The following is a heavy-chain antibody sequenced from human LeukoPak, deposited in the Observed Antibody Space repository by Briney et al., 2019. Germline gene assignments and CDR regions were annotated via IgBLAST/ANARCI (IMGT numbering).Heavy chain of an antibody. Sequence: SVKVSCKASGFTFSSSAMQWVRQARGQRLEWIGWIVVGSGNTNYAQKFQERVTITRDMSTSTAYMELRRLKSEATAVYYCAAGDLFRGVGGQGTRVTVS. CDR3: AAGDLFRGV. J-gene: IGHJ6*02. V-gene: IGHV1-58*02. D-gene: IGHD3-3*01. CDR1: GFTFSSSA. CDR2: IVVGSGNT.